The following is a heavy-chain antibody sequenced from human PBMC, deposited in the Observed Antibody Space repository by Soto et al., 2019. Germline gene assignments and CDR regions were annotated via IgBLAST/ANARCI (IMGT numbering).Heavy chain of an antibody. CDR1: GGSFSGYY. V-gene: IGHV4-34*01. CDR2: INHSGST. CDR3: ARSHELLWFGESKNWFDP. J-gene: IGHJ5*02. D-gene: IGHD3-10*01. Sequence: SETLSLTCAVYGGSFSGYYWSWIRQPPGKGLEWIGEINHSGSTNYNPSLKSRATISVDTSKNQFSLKLSSVTAADTAVYYCARSHELLWFGESKNWFDPWGQGTLVTVSS.